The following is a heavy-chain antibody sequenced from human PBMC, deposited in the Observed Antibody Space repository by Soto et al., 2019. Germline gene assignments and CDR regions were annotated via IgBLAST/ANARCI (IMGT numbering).Heavy chain of an antibody. V-gene: IGHV3-23*01. CDR1: GFIFTSYA. J-gene: IGHJ4*02. CDR3: AKGRVTIFGVVSGFDY. CDR2: ISGSGGNT. D-gene: IGHD3-3*01. Sequence: GGSLRLSCAASGFIFTSYAMSWVRQAPGKGLEWVSSISGSGGNTYYADSVKGRFTISRDNSKNTLYLQMNSLRAEDTAVYYCAKGRVTIFGVVSGFDYWGPGTLVTVS.